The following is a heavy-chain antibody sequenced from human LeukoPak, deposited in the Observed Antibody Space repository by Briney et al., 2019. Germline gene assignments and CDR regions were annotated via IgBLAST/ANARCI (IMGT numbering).Heavy chain of an antibody. Sequence: PGGSLRLSCAASGFTFSSYAMSWVRQAPGKGLEWVSAISGSGGSTYYADSVKGRFTISRDNSKNTLYLQMNSLRAEDTAVYYCAKANCGGDCRGYYFDYWGLGTLVTVSS. D-gene: IGHD2-21*01. CDR1: GFTFSSYA. CDR2: ISGSGGST. V-gene: IGHV3-23*01. J-gene: IGHJ4*02. CDR3: AKANCGGDCRGYYFDY.